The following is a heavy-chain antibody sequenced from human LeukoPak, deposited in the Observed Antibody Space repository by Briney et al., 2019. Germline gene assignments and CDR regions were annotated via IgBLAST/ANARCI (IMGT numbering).Heavy chain of an antibody. CDR1: GGSISSYY. Sequence: SETLSLTCTVSGGSISSYYWSWIRQPPGKGLEWIGYIYYSGSTNYNPSLKSRVTISVDTSKNQFSLKLSSVTAADTAVYYCARDSEFSPENWFDPWGQGTLVTVSS. CDR2: IYYSGST. J-gene: IGHJ5*02. D-gene: IGHD3-10*01. V-gene: IGHV4-59*12. CDR3: ARDSEFSPENWFDP.